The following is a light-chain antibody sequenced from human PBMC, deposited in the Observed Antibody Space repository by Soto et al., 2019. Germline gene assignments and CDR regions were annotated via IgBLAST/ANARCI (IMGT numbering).Light chain of an antibody. CDR1: SSDFGSSNL. CDR3: CSYGSHSLVL. V-gene: IGLV2-23*01. CDR2: EGR. Sequence: QSALTQPASVSGSPGQSITISCTGTSSDFGSSNLVSWYQQHPGKAPKLIIYEGRKRPSGVSNRFSGSTSGSAASLTISGLQADDEADYYCCSYGSHSLVLFDGGTQLTVL. J-gene: IGLJ2*01.